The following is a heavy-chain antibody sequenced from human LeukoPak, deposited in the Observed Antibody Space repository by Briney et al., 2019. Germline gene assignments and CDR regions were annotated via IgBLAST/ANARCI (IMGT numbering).Heavy chain of an antibody. CDR3: ARDRNLGSIAAATYFDY. CDR1: GGSFSGYY. Sequence: PSETLSLTCAVYGGSFSGYYWSWIRQPPGKGLEWIGEINHSGSTNYNPSLKSRVTISVDTSKNQFSLKLSSVTAADTAVYYCARDRNLGSIAAATYFDYWGQGTLVTVSS. D-gene: IGHD6-13*01. V-gene: IGHV4-34*01. CDR2: INHSGST. J-gene: IGHJ4*02.